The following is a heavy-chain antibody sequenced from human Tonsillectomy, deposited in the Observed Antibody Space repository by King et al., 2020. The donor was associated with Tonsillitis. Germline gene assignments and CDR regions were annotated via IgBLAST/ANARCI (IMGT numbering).Heavy chain of an antibody. CDR3: ARSGRYLSGFSYSYMDV. CDR2: INPNTGVT. CDR1: GYSFTGYY. J-gene: IGHJ6*03. V-gene: IGHV1-2*02. Sequence: VQLVESGAEVKKPGASVKVSCKTSGYSFTGYYLHWVRQAPGQGLEWMGWINPNTGVTNHAQRIQDRVTMTRDMSIGTAYMELRRLTSDDTAVYYCARSGRYLSGFSYSYMDVWGKGTTVTVS. D-gene: IGHD1-26*01.